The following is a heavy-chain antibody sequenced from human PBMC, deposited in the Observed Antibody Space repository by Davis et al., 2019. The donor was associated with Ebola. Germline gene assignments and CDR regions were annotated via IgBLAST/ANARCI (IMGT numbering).Heavy chain of an antibody. Sequence: GESLKIPCVASGFTFSSYSMNWVRQAPGRGLEWVSYISSSTSTIYYADSVKGRFTISRDNAKNSLYLQMNSLRDEDTAVYYCARDRGSYPDYWGQGTLVTVSS. CDR2: ISSSTSTI. CDR3: ARDRGSYPDY. J-gene: IGHJ4*02. D-gene: IGHD1-26*01. V-gene: IGHV3-48*02. CDR1: GFTFSSYS.